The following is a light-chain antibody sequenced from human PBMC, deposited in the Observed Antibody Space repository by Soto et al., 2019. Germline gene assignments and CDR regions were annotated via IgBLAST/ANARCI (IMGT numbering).Light chain of an antibody. Sequence: EIVMTQSPATLSVSPGDGATLSCRASQSVDSNLAWYQQKPGQTPRLLIYGASTRPTGIPARFSGSGSGTEFTLTITRLEPEDFAVYYCQQYGSSPRTFGQGTRLEIK. V-gene: IGKV3D-15*01. J-gene: IGKJ5*01. CDR3: QQYGSSPRT. CDR2: GAS. CDR1: QSVDSN.